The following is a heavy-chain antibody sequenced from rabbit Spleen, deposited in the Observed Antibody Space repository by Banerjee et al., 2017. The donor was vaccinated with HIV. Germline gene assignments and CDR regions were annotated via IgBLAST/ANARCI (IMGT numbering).Heavy chain of an antibody. D-gene: IGHD4-1*01. J-gene: IGHJ2*01. CDR2: VGTIDGNT. CDR1: GFSFSSSYW. Sequence: QSLEESGGDLVKPGASLTLTCKASGFSFSSSYWMCWVRQAPGEGLDLIACVGTIDGNTKYASWVNGRFTISRSTSLNTVDLKMTSLTAADTATYFCARGVVAGARAFDLWGPGTLVTVS. V-gene: IGHV1S43*01. CDR3: ARGVVAGARAFDL.